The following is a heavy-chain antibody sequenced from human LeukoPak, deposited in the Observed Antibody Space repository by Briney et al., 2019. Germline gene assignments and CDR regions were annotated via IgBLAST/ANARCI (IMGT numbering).Heavy chain of an antibody. V-gene: IGHV3-21*01. CDR2: ISSGSTYM. CDR3: ASQGGFDN. J-gene: IGHJ4*02. D-gene: IGHD2-15*01. CDR1: GFTFSSYT. Sequence: GGSLRLSCAASGFTFSSYTMNWVRQAPGKGLEWVSSISSGSTYMYYADSLKGRFTISRDNAKNSLYLQMNSLRAEDTDVYYCASQGGFDNWGQGTLVTVSS.